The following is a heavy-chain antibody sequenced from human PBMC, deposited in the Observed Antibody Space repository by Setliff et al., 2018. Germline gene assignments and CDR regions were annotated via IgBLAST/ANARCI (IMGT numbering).Heavy chain of an antibody. Sequence: ASVKVSCKASGYSLNTYGISWVRQAPGQGLEWMGWISGYNGFIIYAQKFQGRVTMTRDTSTSTVYMEVSSLRSEDTAVYFCARDRFYNSWSGTSITAPHDAFDIWGQGTTVTVS. CDR1: GYSLNTYG. V-gene: IGHV1-18*01. CDR2: ISGYNGFI. D-gene: IGHD3-3*01. J-gene: IGHJ3*02. CDR3: ARDRFYNSWSGTSITAPHDAFDI.